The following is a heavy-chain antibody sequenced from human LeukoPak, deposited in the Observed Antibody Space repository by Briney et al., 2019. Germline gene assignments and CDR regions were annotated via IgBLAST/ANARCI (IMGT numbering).Heavy chain of an antibody. CDR3: AREGGTLPPYYFDY. D-gene: IGHD1-26*01. CDR2: ISYDGSNK. J-gene: IGHJ4*02. Sequence: PGGSLRLSCAASGFTFSSHAMHWVRQAPGEGLEWVAVISYDGSNKYYADSVKGRFTISRDNSKNTLYLQMNSLRAEDTAVYYCAREGGTLPPYYFDYWGQGTLVTVSS. V-gene: IGHV3-30*04. CDR1: GFTFSSHA.